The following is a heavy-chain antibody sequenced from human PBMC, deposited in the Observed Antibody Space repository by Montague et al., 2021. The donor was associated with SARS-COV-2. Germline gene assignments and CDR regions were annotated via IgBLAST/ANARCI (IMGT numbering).Heavy chain of an antibody. CDR3: ARLRDGVVPSPILGVGPYYSYYYMDV. Sequence: ETLSLTCAVSGGSFSGFYWSWVRQPPGKGLEWIGEINHGGSTKYSPSLKSRLTISADTSKNQFSLKLTSVAAADTAVYYCARLRDGVVPSPILGVGPYYSYYYMDVWGRGTTVTVSS. D-gene: IGHD3-10*01. CDR1: GGSFSGFY. J-gene: IGHJ6*03. V-gene: IGHV4-34*01. CDR2: INHGGST.